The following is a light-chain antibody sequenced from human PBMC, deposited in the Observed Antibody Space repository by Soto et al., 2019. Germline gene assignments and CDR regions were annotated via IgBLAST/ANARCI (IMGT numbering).Light chain of an antibody. V-gene: IGKV3-15*01. CDR1: QSVSSN. Sequence: EIVMTQSPATLSVSPGERATLSCRASQSVSSNLAWYQQKPGQAPRLLISGASTRATDIPARFSGSGSETEFTLTISSLQSEDFAVYYCHQYNSWPKTFGQGTKVDIK. CDR3: HQYNSWPKT. CDR2: GAS. J-gene: IGKJ1*01.